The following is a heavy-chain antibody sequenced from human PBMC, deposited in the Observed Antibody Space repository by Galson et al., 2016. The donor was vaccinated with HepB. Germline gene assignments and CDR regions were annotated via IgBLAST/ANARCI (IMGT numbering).Heavy chain of an antibody. CDR2: IYYNGNT. D-gene: IGHD3-3*01. J-gene: IGHJ2*01. CDR3: ARDRARTTIFGVPCPYWYFDL. V-gene: IGHV4-59*11. Sequence: ETLSLTCTVSGASISGHYWSWIRQPPGRGLEWIGYIYYNGNTHYNPSLNSRVTISVDMSNNQFSLKVTSVTDADTAVYYCARDRARTTIFGVPCPYWYFDLWGRGSLVTVSS. CDR1: GASISGHY.